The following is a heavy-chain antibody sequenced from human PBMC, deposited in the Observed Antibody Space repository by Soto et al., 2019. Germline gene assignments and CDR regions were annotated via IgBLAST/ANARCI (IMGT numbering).Heavy chain of an antibody. CDR2: IYPGDSDT. D-gene: IGHD2-15*01. CDR3: ARVLLDRRHYFGMDV. J-gene: IGHJ6*02. CDR1: GYSFTSYW. Sequence: GESLKISFKGSGYSFTSYWIGWVRQMPGKGLEWMGIIYPGDSDTRYSPSFQGQVTISADKSISTAYLQWSSLKASDTAMYYCARVLLDRRHYFGMDVWGQGTTVTVSS. V-gene: IGHV5-51*01.